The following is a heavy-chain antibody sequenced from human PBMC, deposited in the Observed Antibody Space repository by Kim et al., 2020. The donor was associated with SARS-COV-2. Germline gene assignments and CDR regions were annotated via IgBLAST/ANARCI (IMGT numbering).Heavy chain of an antibody. Sequence: SETLSLTCTVSGGSISSSSYYWGWIRQPPGKGLEWIGSIYYSGSTYYNPSLKSRVTISVDTSKNQFSLKLSSVTAADTAVYYCARDNRDSEAGTYFDYWGQGTLVTVSS. CDR3: ARDNRDSEAGTYFDY. V-gene: IGHV4-39*07. CDR2: IYYSGST. CDR1: GGSISSSSYY. D-gene: IGHD6-19*01. J-gene: IGHJ4*02.